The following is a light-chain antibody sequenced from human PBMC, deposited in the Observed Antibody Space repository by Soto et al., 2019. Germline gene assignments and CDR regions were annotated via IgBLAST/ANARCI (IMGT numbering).Light chain of an antibody. CDR1: SSNIGSNY. V-gene: IGLV1-47*01. CDR3: AAWDDSLSGPVL. CDR2: RNN. J-gene: IGLJ2*01. Sequence: QPVLTQPPSASGTPGQRVTISCSGSSSNIGSNYVYWYQQLPGTTPKLLIYRNNQRPSGVPDRFSGSKSGTSASLAISGLRSEDEADYYCAAWDDSLSGPVLFGGGTQLTVL.